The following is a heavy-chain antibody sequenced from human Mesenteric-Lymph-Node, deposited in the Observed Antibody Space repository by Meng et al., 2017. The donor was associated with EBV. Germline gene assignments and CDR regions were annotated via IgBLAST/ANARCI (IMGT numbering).Heavy chain of an antibody. CDR1: GGSFSGYH. CDR2: ISQSGDT. D-gene: IGHD3-3*02. V-gene: IGHV4-34*01. CDR3: ARGAIFGIVITYFDY. Sequence: QVQLQQWGAGLLEPSETLPLTREASGGSFSGYHWSWIRQPPGKGLEYIGEISQSGDTTYNPSLKSRVTISVDRSRNQFSLKMASVTAADTAVYYCARGAIFGIVITYFDYWSQGTLVTVSS. J-gene: IGHJ4*02.